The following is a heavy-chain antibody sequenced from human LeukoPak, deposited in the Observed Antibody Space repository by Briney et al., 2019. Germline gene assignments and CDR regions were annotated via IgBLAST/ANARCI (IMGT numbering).Heavy chain of an antibody. CDR2: ISYDGSNK. Sequence: GGSLRLSCAASGFTFSSYAMHWVRQAPGKGLEWVAVISYDGSNKYYADSVKGRFTISRDNSKNTLYLQMNSLRAEDTAVYYCARANSSSGLLECFQHWGRGTLVTVSS. CDR1: GFTFSSYA. D-gene: IGHD6-19*01. V-gene: IGHV3-30*04. J-gene: IGHJ1*01. CDR3: ARANSSSGLLECFQH.